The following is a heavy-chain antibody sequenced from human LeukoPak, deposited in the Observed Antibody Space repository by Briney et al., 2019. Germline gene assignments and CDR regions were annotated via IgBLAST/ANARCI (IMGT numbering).Heavy chain of an antibody. Sequence: SETLSLTCTVSGGSISSYYWSWIRQPAGKGLEWIGRIYTSGSTNYNPSLKSRVTMSVDTSKNQFSLKLSSVTAADTAVYYCARDGSLYGSGSYNGMDVWGQGTTVTVSS. CDR1: GGSISSYY. V-gene: IGHV4-4*07. J-gene: IGHJ6*02. CDR3: ARDGSLYGSGSYNGMDV. CDR2: IYTSGST. D-gene: IGHD3-10*01.